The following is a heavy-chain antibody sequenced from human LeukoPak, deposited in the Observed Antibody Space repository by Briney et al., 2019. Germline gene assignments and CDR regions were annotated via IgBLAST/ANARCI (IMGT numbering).Heavy chain of an antibody. V-gene: IGHV2-70*01. CDR1: GFSLSTSGMC. Sequence: SGPALVKPTQTLTLTCAFSGFSLSTSGMCVTWIRQSPGKALEWLALIDWEDDKYYSTSLKTRLTISKDSSKNQVVLTMTNMDPVDTATYYCARAYYFDSSGYYAKFDFWGRGTLVTVSS. J-gene: IGHJ4*02. CDR2: IDWEDDK. D-gene: IGHD3-22*01. CDR3: ARAYYFDSSGYYAKFDF.